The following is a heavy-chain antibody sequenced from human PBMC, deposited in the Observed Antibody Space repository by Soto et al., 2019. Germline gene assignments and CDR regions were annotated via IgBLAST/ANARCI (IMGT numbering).Heavy chain of an antibody. Sequence: PGGSLRLSCAASGFTFSNYAMSWVRQAPGKGLEWVSTLTAGGGDTYYAESVKGRFTISRDNSKNTLYLQMNSLRAEDTAVYYCAKGQIAVARVGYYGMDVWGQGTTVTVSS. J-gene: IGHJ6*02. V-gene: IGHV3-23*01. D-gene: IGHD6-19*01. CDR1: GFTFSNYA. CDR2: LTAGGGDT. CDR3: AKGQIAVARVGYYGMDV.